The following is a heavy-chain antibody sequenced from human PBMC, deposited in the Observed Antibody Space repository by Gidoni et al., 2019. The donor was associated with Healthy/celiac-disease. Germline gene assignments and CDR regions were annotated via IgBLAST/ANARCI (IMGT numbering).Heavy chain of an antibody. CDR2: ISDDGSNK. Sequence: QVQLVESGGGVVEHGRSLRLSCAAAGFTFSSYGMHWVRQVPGQGLEWVAVISDDGSNKYYADSVKGRFTISRDNSKNTLYLQMNSLRAEDTAVYYCAKGTLTGAPDYWGQGTLVTVSS. D-gene: IGHD7-27*01. CDR3: AKGTLTGAPDY. V-gene: IGHV3-30*18. J-gene: IGHJ4*02. CDR1: GFTFSSYG.